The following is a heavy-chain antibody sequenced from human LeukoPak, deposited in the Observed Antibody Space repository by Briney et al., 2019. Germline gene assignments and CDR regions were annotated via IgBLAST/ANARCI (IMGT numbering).Heavy chain of an antibody. J-gene: IGHJ6*03. Sequence: PGGSLRLSCAASGFTFSNAWMSWVRQAPGKGLEWVASIRSYSSYIHYADSVKGRFTISRGDAKKSLYLQMNSLRAEDTAVYFCTRFAEVYYYVDVWGTGTTVIVSS. CDR1: GFTFSNAW. D-gene: IGHD2-21*01. V-gene: IGHV3-21*01. CDR2: IRSYSSYI. CDR3: TRFAEVYYYVDV.